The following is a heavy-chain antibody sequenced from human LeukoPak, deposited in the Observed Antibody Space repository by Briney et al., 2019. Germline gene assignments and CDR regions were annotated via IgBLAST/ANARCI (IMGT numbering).Heavy chain of an antibody. V-gene: IGHV3-23*01. CDR3: AKDRGGLRVGYFDY. CDR2: ISGSGGST. Sequence: GSLRLSCAASGFTFSSYAMSWVRQAPGKGLEWVSAISGSGGSTYYADSVKGQFTISRDNSKNTLYLQMNSLRAEDTAVYYCAKDRGGLRVGYFDYWGQGTLVTVSS. J-gene: IGHJ4*02. D-gene: IGHD1-26*01. CDR1: GFTFSSYA.